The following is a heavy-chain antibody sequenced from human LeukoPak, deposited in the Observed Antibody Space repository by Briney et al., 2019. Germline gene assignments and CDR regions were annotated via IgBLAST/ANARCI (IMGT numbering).Heavy chain of an antibody. J-gene: IGHJ4*02. CDR3: ANGVTPVISLQFFDY. D-gene: IGHD4-17*01. CDR2: ISGSGLNT. V-gene: IGHV3-23*01. Sequence: PGGSLRLSGAASGFTFSSYGMNWVRQGPGKGLEWVSSISGSGLNTYYADSVRGRFTISRDKSKNTLYLQMNSLRAEDTAVYYCANGVTPVISLQFFDYWGRGTLITVSS. CDR1: GFTFSSYG.